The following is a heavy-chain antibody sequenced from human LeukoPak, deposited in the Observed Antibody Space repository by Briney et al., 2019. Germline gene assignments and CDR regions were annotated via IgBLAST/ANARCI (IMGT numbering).Heavy chain of an antibody. CDR3: ARSRGVPGVDAFDI. V-gene: IGHV4-30-2*01. Sequence: PSETLSLTCAVSGGSISSGGYSWSWIRQPPGKGLEWIGYIYHSGSTYYNPSLKSRVTISVDRSKNQFSLKLSSVTAADTAVYYCARSRGVPGVDAFDIWGQGTMVTVSS. D-gene: IGHD6-13*01. CDR1: GGSISSGGYS. J-gene: IGHJ3*02. CDR2: IYHSGST.